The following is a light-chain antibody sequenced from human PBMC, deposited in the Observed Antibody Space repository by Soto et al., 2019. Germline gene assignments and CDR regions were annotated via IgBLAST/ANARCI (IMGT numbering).Light chain of an antibody. V-gene: IGLV4-69*01. CDR3: QTWGTGFQV. CDR2: LNNDGSH. J-gene: IGLJ2*01. CDR1: RRHSSYA. Sequence: QSVLTQSPSASASLGASVKLTCTLSRRHSSYAIAWHQKQPGKGPRYLMDLNNDGSHTKGDGIPDRFSGSSSGAERYLIISSLQSEDEADYYCQTWGTGFQVFGGGTKLTVL.